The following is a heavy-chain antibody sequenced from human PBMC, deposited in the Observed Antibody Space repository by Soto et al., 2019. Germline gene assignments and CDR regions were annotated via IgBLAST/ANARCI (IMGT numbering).Heavy chain of an antibody. CDR3: AKKYHYGSGTYLYYFDY. V-gene: IGHV3-23*01. D-gene: IGHD3-10*01. Sequence: EVQLLESGGGLVQPGGSLRLSCAASGFTFSHFAMSWVRQAPGKGLEWVSTLSGGDDSTYYADSVKDRFTISSDNSKNTQYLQLNSLRAEDTAVYYCAKKYHYGSGTYLYYFDYWGQGTLVTVSS. CDR1: GFTFSHFA. CDR2: LSGGDDST. J-gene: IGHJ4*02.